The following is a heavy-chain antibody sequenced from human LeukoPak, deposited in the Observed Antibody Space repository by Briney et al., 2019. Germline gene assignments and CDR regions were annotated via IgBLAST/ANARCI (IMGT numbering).Heavy chain of an antibody. CDR1: GGSISSGGYS. V-gene: IGHV4-30-2*01. Sequence: PSQTLSLTCAVSGGSISSGGYSWSWIRQPPGKGLEWIGYIYHSGSTYYNPSLKSRATISVDRSKNQFSLKLSSVTAADTAVYYCATDSYGIDYWGQGTLVTVSS. D-gene: IGHD5-18*01. CDR3: ATDSYGIDY. J-gene: IGHJ4*02. CDR2: IYHSGST.